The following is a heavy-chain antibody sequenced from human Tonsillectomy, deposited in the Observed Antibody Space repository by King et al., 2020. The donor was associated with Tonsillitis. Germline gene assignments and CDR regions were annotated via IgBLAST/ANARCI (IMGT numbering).Heavy chain of an antibody. CDR2: IDPDSGGT. CDR3: ATGDRNY. J-gene: IGHJ4*02. CDR1: GYTFSDYY. V-gene: IGHV1-2*02. Sequence: QLVQSGAEVKKPGASLKVSCKASGYTFSDYYIHWVRQAPGQGLEWMGWIDPDSGGTNYAQKFQGRVTMTRDTSITTAYMELKRLISDDVAVYYCATGDRNYWGQGTLVTVSS.